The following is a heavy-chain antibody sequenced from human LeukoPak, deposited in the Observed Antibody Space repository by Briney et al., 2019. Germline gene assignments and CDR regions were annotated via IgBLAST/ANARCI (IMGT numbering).Heavy chain of an antibody. V-gene: IGHV4-39*01. CDR3: ARRRYYDSTGFLD. J-gene: IGHJ1*01. CDR1: GDSISSSSYY. D-gene: IGHD3-22*01. CDR2: IYYSGSP. Sequence: SETLSLTCTVSGDSISSSSYYWGWVRQPPGKGLEWIGDIYYSGSPYYSPSLKSRVTISLDTSKNQFSLKLRSVTAADTAVYYCARRRYYDSTGFLDWGQGSLVSVSS.